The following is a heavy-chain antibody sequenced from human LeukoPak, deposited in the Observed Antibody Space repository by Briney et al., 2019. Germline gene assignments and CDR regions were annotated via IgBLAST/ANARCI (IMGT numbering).Heavy chain of an antibody. CDR2: INHSGST. D-gene: IGHD3-3*01. J-gene: IGHJ5*02. V-gene: IGHV4-34*01. Sequence: SETLSLTCAVYGGSFSGYYWSWIRQPPGKGLEWIGEINHSGSTNYNPSLKSRVTISVDTSKNQFSLKLSSVTAADTAVYYCARGFSHGEYYDSSDWFDPWGQGTLVTVSS. CDR3: ARGFSHGEYYDSSDWFDP. CDR1: GGSFSGYY.